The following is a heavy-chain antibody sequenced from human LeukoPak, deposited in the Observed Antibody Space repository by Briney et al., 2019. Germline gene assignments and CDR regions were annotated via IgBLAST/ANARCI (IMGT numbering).Heavy chain of an antibody. J-gene: IGHJ4*02. D-gene: IGHD6-13*01. V-gene: IGHV3-23*01. Sequence: GGSLRLSCAASGFTFSSYAMSWVRQAPGKGLEWVSAISGSGGSTYYADSEKGRFTISRDNSKNTLYLQMNSLRAEDTAVYYCAKDLALGIAAAGTSDYWGQGTLVTVSS. CDR1: GFTFSSYA. CDR2: ISGSGGST. CDR3: AKDLALGIAAAGTSDY.